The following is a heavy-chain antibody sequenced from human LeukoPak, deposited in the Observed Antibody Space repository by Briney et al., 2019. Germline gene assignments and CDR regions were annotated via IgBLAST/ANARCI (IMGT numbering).Heavy chain of an antibody. J-gene: IGHJ4*02. CDR3: ARHLDYDSGGYFYPYFDD. D-gene: IGHD3-22*01. CDR2: FSHSGTT. Sequence: ASETLSLTCNVSGYSMRSYYWSWLRQLPGKGLEWIAYFSHSGTTNYNPSLKSRVIISVDTSNHQFSLTLRSVTAADTAVYYGARHLDYDSGGYFYPYFDDWGQGTLVTVSS. CDR1: GYSMRSYY. V-gene: IGHV4-59*08.